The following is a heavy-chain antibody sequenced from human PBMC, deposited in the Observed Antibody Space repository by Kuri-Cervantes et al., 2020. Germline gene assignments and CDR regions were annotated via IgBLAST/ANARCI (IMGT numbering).Heavy chain of an antibody. Sequence: GESLKISCTASRFTFSTYNMNWVRQAPGKGLEWVSSISSSGGYIYYADSVKGRFIISRDNAKNSLYLQMNSLRAEDTAVYYCARDRDDFWSGYSPSFDYWGQGTLVTVSS. J-gene: IGHJ4*02. D-gene: IGHD3-3*01. CDR3: ARDRDDFWSGYSPSFDY. CDR2: ISSSGGYI. V-gene: IGHV3-21*04. CDR1: RFTFSTYN.